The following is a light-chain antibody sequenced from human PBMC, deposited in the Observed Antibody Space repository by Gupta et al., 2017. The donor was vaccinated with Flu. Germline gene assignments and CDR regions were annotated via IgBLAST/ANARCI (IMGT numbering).Light chain of an antibody. CDR3: QSYDTSLSGWV. V-gene: IGLV1-40*01. J-gene: IGLJ3*02. CDR2: GSS. Sequence: SVLPQPPSVSGAPGQRVTISCTGSSSNIGAGYDVHWYQQLPGRAPKVLIYGSSNRPSGVPDRFFGSKSGISAALAITGLQAEDEADYYCQSYDTSLSGWVFGGGTKVTGL. CDR1: SSNIGAGYD.